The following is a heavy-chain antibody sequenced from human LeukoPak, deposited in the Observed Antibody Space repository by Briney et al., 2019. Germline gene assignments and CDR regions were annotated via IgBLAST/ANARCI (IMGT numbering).Heavy chain of an antibody. D-gene: IGHD3-10*01. V-gene: IGHV3-30-3*01. Sequence: GGSLRLSCAASGFTFSSYAMSWVRQAPGKGLEWVAVISHDGSNKYYADSVKGRFTISRDSSKNTLYLQMNSLRAEDTAVYYCAKDPTPNYYGSGSYSDYWGQGTLVTVSS. CDR2: ISHDGSNK. CDR3: AKDPTPNYYGSGSYSDY. CDR1: GFTFSSYA. J-gene: IGHJ4*02.